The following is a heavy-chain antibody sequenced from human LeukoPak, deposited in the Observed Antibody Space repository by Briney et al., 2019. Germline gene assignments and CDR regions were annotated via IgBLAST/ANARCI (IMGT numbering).Heavy chain of an antibody. CDR1: GFTFTGYY. CDR3: ARALLWSGDYYGMDV. Sequence: ASVKVSCKASGFTFTGYYIHWVRQAPGQGLEWMGWINPKSGGANYAQKFQGRVTMTRDTSISTAYMEVRRLTSDDTAVFYCARALLWSGDYYGMDVWGQGTTVTVSS. V-gene: IGHV1-2*02. J-gene: IGHJ6*02. CDR2: INPKSGGA. D-gene: IGHD3-10*01.